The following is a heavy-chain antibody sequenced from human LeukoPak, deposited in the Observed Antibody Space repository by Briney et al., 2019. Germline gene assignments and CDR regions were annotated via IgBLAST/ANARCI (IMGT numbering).Heavy chain of an antibody. CDR2: IYHSGST. CDR1: GGSISSGGYY. Sequence: SSETLSLTCTVSGGSISSGGYYWSWIRQPPGKGLEWIGYIYHSGSTYYNPSLKSRVTISVDRSKSQFSLKLSSVTAADTAVYYCARPRAARRYFDYWGQGTLVTVSS. J-gene: IGHJ4*02. D-gene: IGHD6-6*01. V-gene: IGHV4-30-2*01. CDR3: ARPRAARRYFDY.